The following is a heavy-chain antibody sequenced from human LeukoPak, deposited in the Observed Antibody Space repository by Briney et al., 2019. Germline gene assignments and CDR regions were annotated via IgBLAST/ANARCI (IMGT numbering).Heavy chain of an antibody. CDR3: AKDVAYSGCYYSWFDP. V-gene: IGHV3-23*01. Sequence: GGSLRLSCAASGFTFSTYAMSWVRQAPGKGLEWVSAISGSGGSTYYADSVKGRFTISRDKSKNTLYLQMNSLRAEDTAVYYCAKDVAYSGCYYSWFDPWGQGTLVTVSS. CDR2: ISGSGGST. J-gene: IGHJ5*02. D-gene: IGHD1-26*01. CDR1: GFTFSTYA.